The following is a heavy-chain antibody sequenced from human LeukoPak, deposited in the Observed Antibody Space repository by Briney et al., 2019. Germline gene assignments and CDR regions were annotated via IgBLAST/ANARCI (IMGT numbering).Heavy chain of an antibody. CDR1: GFTFSSYT. J-gene: IGHJ4*02. Sequence: GGSLRLSCAASGFTFSSYTMNWVRQAPGKGLEWVSYISSSSSTISYADSVKGRFTISRDNAKSSLYLQMNGLRDEDTAVYYCARRHDYGDFWGQGTLVTVSS. CDR3: ARRHDYGDF. CDR2: ISSSSSTI. V-gene: IGHV3-48*02.